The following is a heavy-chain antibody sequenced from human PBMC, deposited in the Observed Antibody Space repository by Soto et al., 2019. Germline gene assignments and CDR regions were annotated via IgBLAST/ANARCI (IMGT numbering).Heavy chain of an antibody. CDR1: GDSVSSNSAA. CDR2: TYYRSKWYN. Sequence: SQTLSLTCAISGDSVSSNSAAWNWIRQSPSRGLEWLGRTYYRSKWYNDYAVSVKSRITINPDTSKNQFSLQLNSVTPEDMAVYYCARDRLRSSGWYYGMDVWGQGTTVTVSS. CDR3: ARDRLRSSGWYYGMDV. J-gene: IGHJ6*02. V-gene: IGHV6-1*01. D-gene: IGHD6-19*01.